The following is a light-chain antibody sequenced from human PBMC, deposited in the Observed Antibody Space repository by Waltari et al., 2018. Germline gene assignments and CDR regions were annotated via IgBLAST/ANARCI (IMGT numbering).Light chain of an antibody. CDR3: QLRTGWPMT. V-gene: IGKV3D-7*01. CDR2: GAS. CDR1: QSVSSSY. Sequence: EIVMTQSPATLSLSPGERATLSCRASQSVSSSYLSWYQQKPGQAPRLLIYGASTRATGIPARFSGSGSGTDFTLTISSLEPEDFAVYYCQLRTGWPMTFGQGTRLEIK. J-gene: IGKJ5*01.